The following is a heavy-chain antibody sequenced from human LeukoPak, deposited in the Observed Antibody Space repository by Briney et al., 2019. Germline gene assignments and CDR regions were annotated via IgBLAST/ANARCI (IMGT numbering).Heavy chain of an antibody. Sequence: GGSLRLSCAASGLTVSSNYMSWVRQAPGKGLEWVSVIFSSGNTYYADSVKGRFTISRDNSKNTLYLQMNSLRPEDTAVYYCARDLPPAPWNGMDVWGQGTTVTVSS. V-gene: IGHV3-53*01. CDR3: ARDLPPAPWNGMDV. J-gene: IGHJ6*02. CDR1: GLTVSSNY. CDR2: IFSSGNT. D-gene: IGHD2-2*01.